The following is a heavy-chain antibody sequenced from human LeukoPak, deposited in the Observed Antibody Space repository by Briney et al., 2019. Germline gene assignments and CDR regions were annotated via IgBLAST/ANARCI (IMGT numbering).Heavy chain of an antibody. Sequence: GESLKISCKGSGYSFTSYWIGWVRQMPGKGLEWMGIIYPGDSDTRYSPSFQGQVTISADKSISTAYLQWSSLKASDTAMYYCARSSGLRRDYYYYYMDVWGKGTTVTVSS. V-gene: IGHV5-51*01. CDR2: IYPGDSDT. CDR3: ARSSGLRRDYYYYYMDV. J-gene: IGHJ6*03. CDR1: GYSFTSYW.